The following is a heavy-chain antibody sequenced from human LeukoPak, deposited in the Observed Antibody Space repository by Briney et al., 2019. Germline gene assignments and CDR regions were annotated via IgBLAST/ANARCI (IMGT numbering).Heavy chain of an antibody. CDR1: GGSISSYY. D-gene: IGHD3-22*01. V-gene: IGHV4-59*01. CDR2: IYYSGST. J-gene: IGHJ3*02. CDR3: ARDPPYYYDSSGDVGAFDI. Sequence: SETLSLTCTVSGGSISSYYWSWIRQPPGKGLEWIGYIYYSGSTNYNPSLKSRVTISVDTSKNQFSLKMSSVTAADTAVYYCARDPPYYYDSSGDVGAFDIWGQGTMVIVSS.